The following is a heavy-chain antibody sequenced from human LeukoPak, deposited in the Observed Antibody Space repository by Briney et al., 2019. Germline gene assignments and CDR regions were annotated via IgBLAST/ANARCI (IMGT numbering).Heavy chain of an antibody. CDR1: GGSITGYY. J-gene: IGHJ6*03. V-gene: IGHV4-59*12. CDR2: IIYSGST. CDR3: ARETSQKGAHYMDV. D-gene: IGHD3-16*01. Sequence: SETLSLTCTVSGGSITGYYWSWIRQPPGKGLEWIGYIIYSGSTNYNPSLKSRVTISVDTSKNQLSLKLNSVTAADTAVYYCARETSQKGAHYMDVWGKGTTITISS.